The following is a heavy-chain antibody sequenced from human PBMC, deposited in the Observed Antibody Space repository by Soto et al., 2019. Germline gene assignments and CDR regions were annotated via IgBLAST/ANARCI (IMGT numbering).Heavy chain of an antibody. D-gene: IGHD5-18*01. CDR1: GLTFSNVW. CDR2: IKSKSDGETA. Sequence: GGSLRLSCAASGLTFSNVWMTWVRQAPGKGLEGVGRIKSKSDGETADVAAPVKARFTISRDDSKNTVFLEMNSLKSEDTALYYCAITAMINRDSSTSFDYWGRGTQVTVSS. CDR3: AITAMINRDSSTSFDY. J-gene: IGHJ4*02. V-gene: IGHV3-15*01.